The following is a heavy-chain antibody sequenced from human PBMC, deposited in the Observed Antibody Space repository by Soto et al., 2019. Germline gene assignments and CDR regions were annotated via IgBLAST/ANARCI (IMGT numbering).Heavy chain of an antibody. Sequence: EVQLVESGGGLVQPGGSLRLSCAASGFTFNRHSMNWGRQAPGKGLEWVSYISDTSTIYYADSVKGRFTISRDNAKNSLYLHMNNPRDEDTAVYYCARYGSGSYYKDTFDYWGQGTLVTVSS. V-gene: IGHV3-48*02. CDR1: GFTFNRHS. D-gene: IGHD3-10*01. CDR3: ARYGSGSYYKDTFDY. J-gene: IGHJ4*02. CDR2: ISDTSTI.